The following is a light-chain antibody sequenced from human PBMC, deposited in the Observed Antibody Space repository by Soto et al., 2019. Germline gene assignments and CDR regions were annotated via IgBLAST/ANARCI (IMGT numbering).Light chain of an antibody. CDR2: DAS. CDR1: QNINNY. V-gene: IGKV1-33*01. CDR3: QQYENFPLT. Sequence: DIQMTQSPSSLSASVGDRVTITCQASQNINNYLNWYQQKPGRAPKLLIYDASNLKTGVPSRFSGSGSGTEYTFTINSLQPEDIATYYCQQYENFPLTFGGGTKVDIK. J-gene: IGKJ4*01.